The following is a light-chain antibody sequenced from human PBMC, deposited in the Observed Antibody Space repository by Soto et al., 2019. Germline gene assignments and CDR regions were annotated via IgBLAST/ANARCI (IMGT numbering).Light chain of an antibody. CDR3: QQYHNYPVT. J-gene: IGKJ4*01. CDR1: QEISNH. CDR2: DAS. V-gene: IGKV1-16*02. Sequence: DIQMTQSPSSLSASVGARVTITCRASQEISNHLAWFQQKPGKPPKSLIYDASSLQSGVPSKVSGSGSGTDFTLTISSLQPADFATYYCQQYHNYPVTFGGGTKVEIK.